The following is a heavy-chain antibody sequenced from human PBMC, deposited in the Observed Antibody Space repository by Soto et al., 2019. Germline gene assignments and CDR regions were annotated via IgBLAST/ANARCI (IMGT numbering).Heavy chain of an antibody. J-gene: IGHJ4*02. D-gene: IGHD3-16*01. CDR3: ARWGNNKKHDY. Sequence: QVQLEQSGGGVVQPGRSLRLSCAASAFTFSSNGMHWVRQAPGKGLEWVAVIWYDGSNKYYADSVEGRFTISRDNSKNTLYLQMNTLRAEDTAVYYCARWGNNKKHDYWGQGTLVTVSS. CDR1: AFTFSSNG. V-gene: IGHV3-33*01. CDR2: IWYDGSNK.